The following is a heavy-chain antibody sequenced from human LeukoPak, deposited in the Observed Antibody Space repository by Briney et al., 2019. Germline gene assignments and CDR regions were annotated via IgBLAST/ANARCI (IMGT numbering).Heavy chain of an antibody. CDR3: ARAAAAPPHHDAFDI. CDR2: ISAYNGNT. CDR1: GYTFTSYG. V-gene: IGHV1-18*01. J-gene: IGHJ3*02. D-gene: IGHD6-13*01. Sequence: EASVKVSCKASGYTFTSYGISWVRQAPGQGLEWMGWISAYNGNTNYAQKLQGRVTMTTDTSTSTAYMELRSLRSDDTAVYYCARAAAAPPHHDAFDIWGQGTMVTVSS.